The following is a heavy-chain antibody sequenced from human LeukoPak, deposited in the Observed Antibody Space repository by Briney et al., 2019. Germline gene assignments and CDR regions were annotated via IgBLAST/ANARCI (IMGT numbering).Heavy chain of an antibody. V-gene: IGHV1-69*13. J-gene: IGHJ4*02. CDR2: IIPIFGTA. D-gene: IGHD3-22*01. Sequence: GASVTVSCKASGGTFSSYAISWVRQAPGQGLEWMGGIIPIFGTANYAQKFQGRVTITADESTSTAYMELSSLRSEDTAVYYCARTLDYYDSSGYSEFDYWGQGTLVTVSS. CDR1: GGTFSSYA. CDR3: ARTLDYYDSSGYSEFDY.